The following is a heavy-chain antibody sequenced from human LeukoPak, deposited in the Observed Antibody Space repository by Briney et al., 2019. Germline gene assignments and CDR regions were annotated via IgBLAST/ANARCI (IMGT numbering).Heavy chain of an antibody. CDR1: GGSFSGYY. D-gene: IGHD2-21*02. J-gene: IGHJ4*02. CDR2: INHSGST. V-gene: IGHV4-34*01. Sequence: SETLSLTCAVYGGSFSGYYWSWIRQPPGKGLEWIGEINHSGSTNYNPSLKSRVTISVDTSKNQFSLKLSSVTAADTAVYYCATLAYCGGDCYPSKDYYFDYWGQGTLVTVSS. CDR3: ATLAYCGGDCYPSKDYYFDY.